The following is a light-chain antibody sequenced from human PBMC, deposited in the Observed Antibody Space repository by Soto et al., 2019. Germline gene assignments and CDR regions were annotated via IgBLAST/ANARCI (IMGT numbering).Light chain of an antibody. CDR2: DAS. V-gene: IGKV1-12*01. Sequence: DIQMTQSPSSVSASVGDRVTITCRATQGIGSWLAWYQQKPGKAPNLLIYDASRLNSGVPSRFSGSGSGTDFSLTISSLQPEDFATYYCQQANSFPHSFGGGPKVEI. CDR3: QQANSFPHS. CDR1: QGIGSW. J-gene: IGKJ4*01.